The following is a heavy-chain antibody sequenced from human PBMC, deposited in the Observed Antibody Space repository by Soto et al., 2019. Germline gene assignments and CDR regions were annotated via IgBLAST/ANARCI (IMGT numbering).Heavy chain of an antibody. Sequence: SETLSLTCAGYGGSFSGYYWSWIRQTPGKGLEWLGEINHRGSTNYNPSLRSRVTISIDTSKNQFSLRLTAVTAADTAMYYCARKAYYASGRINLFDSWGQGTLVTVSS. CDR3: ARKAYYASGRINLFDS. V-gene: IGHV4-34*01. CDR1: GGSFSGYY. J-gene: IGHJ4*02. CDR2: INHRGST. D-gene: IGHD3-10*01.